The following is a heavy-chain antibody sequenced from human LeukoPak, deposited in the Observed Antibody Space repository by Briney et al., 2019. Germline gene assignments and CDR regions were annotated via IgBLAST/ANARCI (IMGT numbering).Heavy chain of an antibody. Sequence: PGGSLRLSCGASGFTFSNYIMTWVRQAPGKGLEWVSTIKSGAEATFYADSVKDRFTISRDDSKNTLYLQMNSLRADDTALYFCARDHESDGYPISDYWGQGTLVTVSS. J-gene: IGHJ4*02. D-gene: IGHD3-22*01. CDR1: GFTFSNYI. CDR3: ARDHESDGYPISDY. CDR2: IKSGAEAT. V-gene: IGHV3-23*01.